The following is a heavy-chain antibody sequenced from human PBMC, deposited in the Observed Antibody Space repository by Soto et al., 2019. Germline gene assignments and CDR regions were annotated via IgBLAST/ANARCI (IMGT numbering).Heavy chain of an antibody. Sequence: SETLSLTCTVSGGSINSGGYYWSWIRQHPGKGLEWIGYIYYSGSTYYNPSLKSRVTISIDTSKNQFSLKLSSVTAADTAVYYCARAQTIFGIITVFDYWGQGTLVTVSS. CDR2: IYYSGST. V-gene: IGHV4-31*03. CDR3: ARAQTIFGIITVFDY. CDR1: GGSINSGGYY. J-gene: IGHJ4*02. D-gene: IGHD3-3*01.